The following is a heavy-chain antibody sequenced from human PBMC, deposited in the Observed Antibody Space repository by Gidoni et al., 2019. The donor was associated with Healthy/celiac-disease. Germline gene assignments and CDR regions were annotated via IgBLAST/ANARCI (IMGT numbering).Heavy chain of an antibody. Sequence: EVQLVESGGGLVQHGSSLRLSCAASGFTFDDYAMHWVRQAPGKGLEWFSGISWNSGSIGYADSVKGRFTISRDNAKNSLYLQMNSLRAEDTALYYCAKDIAAAGNDAFDIWGQGTMVTVSS. CDR3: AKDIAAAGNDAFDI. D-gene: IGHD6-13*01. CDR1: GFTFDDYA. J-gene: IGHJ3*02. CDR2: ISWNSGSI. V-gene: IGHV3-9*01.